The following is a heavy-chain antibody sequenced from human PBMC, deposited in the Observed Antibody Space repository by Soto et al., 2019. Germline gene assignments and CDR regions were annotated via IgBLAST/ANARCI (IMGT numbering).Heavy chain of an antibody. J-gene: IGHJ4*02. D-gene: IGHD3-16*02. CDR1: GFTFSSYA. CDR2: ISGSGGST. V-gene: IGHV3-23*01. Sequence: GGSLRLSCAASGFTFSSYAMSWVRQAPGKGLEWVSAISGSGGSTYYADSVKGRFTISRDNSKNTLYLQMNSLRAEDTAVYYCAKDGPGGYDYIWGSYRYTPFDYWGQGTLVTVSS. CDR3: AKDGPGGYDYIWGSYRYTPFDY.